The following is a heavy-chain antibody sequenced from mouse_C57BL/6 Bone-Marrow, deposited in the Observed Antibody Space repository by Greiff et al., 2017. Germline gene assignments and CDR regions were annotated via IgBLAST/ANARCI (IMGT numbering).Heavy chain of an antibody. CDR2: IDPNSGGT. CDR3: AISRQLDHYYAMDY. V-gene: IGHV1-62-3*01. Sequence: VQLQQPGAELVKPGASVKLSCKASGYTFTSYWMHWVKQRPGRGLEWIGRIDPNSGGTNYNQKFKGKATLTVDKSSSTAYMQLSSLTSEDSAVYYCAISRQLDHYYAMDYWGQGTSVTVSS. CDR1: GYTFTSYW. D-gene: IGHD6-1*02. J-gene: IGHJ4*01.